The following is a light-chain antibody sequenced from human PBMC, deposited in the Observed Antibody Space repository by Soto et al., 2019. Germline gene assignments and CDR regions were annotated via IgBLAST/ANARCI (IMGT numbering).Light chain of an antibody. J-gene: IGKJ1*01. CDR1: QSIDRY. Sequence: DIQMTQSPSSLSASLGDRVTITCRASQSIDRYLNWYQQKPGKTPNLLIYAASSLHSGVPSRFSGSGSGTDFTLTISSLQPEDFATYYCQQRYNTPWTFGQGTKVDIK. CDR2: AAS. CDR3: QQRYNTPWT. V-gene: IGKV1-39*01.